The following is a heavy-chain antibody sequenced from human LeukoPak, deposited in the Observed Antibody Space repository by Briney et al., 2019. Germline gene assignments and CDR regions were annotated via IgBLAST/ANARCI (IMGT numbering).Heavy chain of an antibody. CDR2: VYSGGTT. D-gene: IGHD3-16*01. CDR3: ARGTYDGGNWYFDL. V-gene: IGHV3-66*01. CDR1: GFTVGNNQ. J-gene: IGHJ2*01. Sequence: GGSLRLSCAASGFTVGNNQMTWVRQASGKGLEWVSLVYSGGTTRYADSVKGRFTISRDNSKNTVYLQMNSLRAEDTAVYYCARGTYDGGNWYFDLWGRGTLVTVSS.